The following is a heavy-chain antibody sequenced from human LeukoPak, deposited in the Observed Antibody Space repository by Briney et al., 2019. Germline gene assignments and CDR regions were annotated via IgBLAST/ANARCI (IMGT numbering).Heavy chain of an antibody. CDR3: AKDLFSYYYDSSGGVDY. V-gene: IGHV3-30*02. Sequence: GVSLRLSCAASGITLSDFWFSWVRQAPGKGLEWVAFIRYDGSNKYYADSVKGRFTISRDNSKNTLYLQMNSLRAEDTAVYYCAKDLFSYYYDSSGGVDYWGQGTLVTVSS. CDR2: IRYDGSNK. CDR1: GITLSDFW. D-gene: IGHD3-22*01. J-gene: IGHJ4*02.